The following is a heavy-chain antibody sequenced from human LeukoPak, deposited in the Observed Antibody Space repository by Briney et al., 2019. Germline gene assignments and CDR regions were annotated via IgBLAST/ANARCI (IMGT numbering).Heavy chain of an antibody. J-gene: IGHJ3*02. CDR3: AKDPSLYYDYVWGSYRYTPHSFDI. V-gene: IGHV3-23*01. CDR1: GFTFSSYA. D-gene: IGHD3-16*02. Sequence: GGSLRLSCAASGFTFSSYAMSWVRQAPGKGLEWVSSISGSGGSTYYADSVKGRFTISRDNSKNTLYLQMNSLRAEDTAVYYCAKDPSLYYDYVWGSYRYTPHSFDIWGQGTMVTVSS. CDR2: ISGSGGST.